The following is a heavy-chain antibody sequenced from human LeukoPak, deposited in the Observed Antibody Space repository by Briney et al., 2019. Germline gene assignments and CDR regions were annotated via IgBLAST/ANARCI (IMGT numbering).Heavy chain of an antibody. Sequence: SVKVSCKASGGTFSSYAISWVRQAPGQGLEWLGGIIPLFGTANYAQKFQGRVTITADKSTSTAYMELSRLRSDDTAVYYCASFSGYSSSRGLNWFDPWGQGTLVTVSS. J-gene: IGHJ5*02. CDR2: IIPLFGTA. CDR1: GGTFSSYA. CDR3: ASFSGYSSSRGLNWFDP. D-gene: IGHD6-13*01. V-gene: IGHV1-69*06.